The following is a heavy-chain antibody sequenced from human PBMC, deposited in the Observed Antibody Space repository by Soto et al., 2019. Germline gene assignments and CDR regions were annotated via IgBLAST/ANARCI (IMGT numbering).Heavy chain of an antibody. D-gene: IGHD3-10*01. V-gene: IGHV3-30-3*01. CDR2: ISYDGSNK. J-gene: IGHJ4*02. Sequence: PGGSLRLSCAASGFTFSSYAMHWVRQAPGKGLEWVAVISYDGSNKYYADSVKGRFTISRDNSKNTLYLQMNSLRAGDTAVYYCASVPKYYYGSGTYSYYFDYWGQGTLVTVSS. CDR3: ASVPKYYYGSGTYSYYFDY. CDR1: GFTFSSYA.